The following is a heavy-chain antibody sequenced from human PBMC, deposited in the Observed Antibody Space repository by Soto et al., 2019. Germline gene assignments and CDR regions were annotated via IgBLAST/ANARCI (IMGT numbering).Heavy chain of an antibody. V-gene: IGHV4-59*08. J-gene: IGHJ4*02. CDR1: GGSISTYY. D-gene: IGHD2-8*01. CDR3: ARGGHCTNGVCSALDY. CDR2: IYYGGSA. Sequence: PSETLSLTCTVSGGSISTYYWNWIRQPPGKGLERIGYIYYGGSANYNPSLKSRVTISVDTSKKQFSLKLSSVTAADTAVYYCARGGHCTNGVCSALDYWGQGTQVTVSS.